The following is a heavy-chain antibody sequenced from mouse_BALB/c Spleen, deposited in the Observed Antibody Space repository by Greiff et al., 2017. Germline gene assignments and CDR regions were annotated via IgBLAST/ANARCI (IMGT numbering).Heavy chain of an antibody. CDR1: GFSLSTSGMS. V-gene: IGHV8-8*01. CDR3: ARADGYYVWFAY. D-gene: IGHD2-3*01. J-gene: IGHJ3*01. CDR2: IWWNDDK. Sequence: QVTLKESGPGILQPSQTLSLTCSFSGFSLSTSGMSVGWIRQPSGKGLEWLAHIWWNDDKYYNPALKSRLTISKDTSNNQVFLKIASVVTADTATYYCARADGYYVWFAYWGQGTLVTVSA.